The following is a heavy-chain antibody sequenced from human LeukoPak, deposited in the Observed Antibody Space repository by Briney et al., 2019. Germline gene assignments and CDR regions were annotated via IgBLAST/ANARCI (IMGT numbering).Heavy chain of an antibody. D-gene: IGHD5-12*01. CDR1: GYTFTSYG. V-gene: IGHV1-18*01. CDR3: ARVIGYSGYDDAFDI. Sequence: ASVKVSCKAFGYTFTSYGISWVRQAPGQGLEWMGWISAYNGNTNYAQKLQGRVTMTTDTSTSTAYMELRSLRSDDTAVYYCARVIGYSGYDDAFDIWGQGTMVTVSS. CDR2: ISAYNGNT. J-gene: IGHJ3*02.